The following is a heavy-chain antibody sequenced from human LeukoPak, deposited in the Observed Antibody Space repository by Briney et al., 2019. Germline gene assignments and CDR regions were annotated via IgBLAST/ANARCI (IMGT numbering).Heavy chain of an antibody. J-gene: IGHJ4*02. CDR1: GDSINSLDL. D-gene: IGHD6-19*01. CDR3: ARGGYSSGWYGY. CDR2: MYLSGTT. Sequence: SGTLSLTCTVSGDSINSLDLWSWVRQPPGKGLEWIGEMYLSGTTHSNPSVKSRVTISIDKSKNQFFLNLSSVTAADTAVYYCARGGYSSGWYGYWGQGTLVTVSS. V-gene: IGHV4-4*02.